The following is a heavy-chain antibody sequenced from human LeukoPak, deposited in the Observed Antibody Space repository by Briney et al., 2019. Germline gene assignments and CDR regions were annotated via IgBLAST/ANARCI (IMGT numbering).Heavy chain of an antibody. J-gene: IGHJ4*02. D-gene: IGHD6-19*01. CDR2: ISYDGSNK. CDR1: GFTFSNYA. CDR3: AKPVGIAVAQTPA. V-gene: IGHV3-30-3*02. Sequence: QPGGSLRLSCVASGFTFSNYAMHWVRQAPGKGLEWVAVISYDGSNKYYADSVKGRFTISRDNSKNTLYLQMNSLRAEDTAVYYCAKPVGIAVAQTPAWGQGTLVTVSS.